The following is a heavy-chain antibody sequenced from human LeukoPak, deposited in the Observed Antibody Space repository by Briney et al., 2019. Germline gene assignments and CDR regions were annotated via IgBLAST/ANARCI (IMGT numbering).Heavy chain of an antibody. D-gene: IGHD3-22*01. CDR1: GGTSSSYA. CDR3: ARPYDSSGYDAFDI. J-gene: IGHJ3*02. CDR2: IIPIFGTA. V-gene: IGHV1-69*05. Sequence: SVKVSCKASGGTSSSYAISWVRQAPGQGLEWMGRIIPIFGTANYAQKFQGRVTITTDESTSTAYMELSSLRSEDTAVYYCARPYDSSGYDAFDIWGQGTMVTVSS.